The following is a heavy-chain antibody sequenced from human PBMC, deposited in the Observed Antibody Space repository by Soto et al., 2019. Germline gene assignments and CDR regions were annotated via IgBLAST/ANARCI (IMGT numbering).Heavy chain of an antibody. V-gene: IGHV1-8*01. CDR2: MNPNSGNT. CDR3: ARGRYNDFWSGYYPNYYYYMDV. CDR1: GYTFTSYD. D-gene: IGHD3-3*01. Sequence: ASVKVSCKASGYTFTSYDINWVRQATGQGLEWMGWMNPNSGNTGYAQKFQGRVTMTRNTSISTAYMELSSLRSEDTAVYYCARGRYNDFWSGYYPNYYYYMDVWGKGTTVTVSS. J-gene: IGHJ6*03.